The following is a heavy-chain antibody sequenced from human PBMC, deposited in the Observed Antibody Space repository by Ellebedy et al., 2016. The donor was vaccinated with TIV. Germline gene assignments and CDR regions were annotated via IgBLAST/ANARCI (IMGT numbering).Heavy chain of an antibody. CDR3: ARGNVQDVDLDHWYFDL. CDR2: INHRGST. J-gene: IGHJ2*01. V-gene: IGHV4-34*01. D-gene: IGHD3-16*01. CDR1: GGSLSGHS. Sequence: SETLSLTCAVYGGSLSGHSWSWVRQPPGKGLEWIGEINHRGSTTYNQSLRSRVTISIDTSKHQFSLRLSAVTAADTAVYYCARGNVQDVDLDHWYFDLWGRGTLVTVSS.